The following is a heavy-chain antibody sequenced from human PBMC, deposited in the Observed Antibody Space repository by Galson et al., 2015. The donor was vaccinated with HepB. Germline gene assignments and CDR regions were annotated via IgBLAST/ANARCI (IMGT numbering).Heavy chain of an antibody. CDR2: IRSKANSYAT. Sequence: SLRLSCAASGFTFSGSAMHWVRQASGKGLEWVGRIRSKANSYATAYAASVKGRFTISRDDSKNTAYLQMNSLKTEDTAVYYCTRLDGAMDDYWGQGTLVTVSS. D-gene: IGHD5-18*01. V-gene: IGHV3-73*01. CDR3: TRLDGAMDDY. CDR1: GFTFSGSA. J-gene: IGHJ4*02.